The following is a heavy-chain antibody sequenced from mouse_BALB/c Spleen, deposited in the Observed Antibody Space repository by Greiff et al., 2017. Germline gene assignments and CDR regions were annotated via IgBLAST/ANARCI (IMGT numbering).Heavy chain of an antibody. V-gene: IGHV5-6*01. CDR2: ISSGGSYT. CDR1: GFTFSSYG. CDR3: ARHGDYGGYFDV. D-gene: IGHD2-4*01. Sequence: EVKVVESGGDLVKPGGSLKLSCAASGFTFSSYGMSWVRQTPDKRLEWVATISSGGSYTYYPDSVKGRFTISRDNAKNTLYLQMSSLKSEDTAMYYCARHGDYGGYFDVWGAGTTVTVSS. J-gene: IGHJ1*01.